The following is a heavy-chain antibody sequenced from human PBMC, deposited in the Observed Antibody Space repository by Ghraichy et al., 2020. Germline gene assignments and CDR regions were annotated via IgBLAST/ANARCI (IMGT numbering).Heavy chain of an antibody. CDR1: GFTFSSYA. J-gene: IGHJ4*02. V-gene: IGHV3-23*01. Sequence: GESLRLSCAASGFTFSSYAMSWVRQAPGKGLEWVSAISGSGGSTYYADSVKGRFTISRDNSKNTLYLQMNSLRAEDTAVYYCAKEGITMIVVAFPNFDYWGQGTLVTVSS. CDR2: ISGSGGST. D-gene: IGHD3-22*01. CDR3: AKEGITMIVVAFPNFDY.